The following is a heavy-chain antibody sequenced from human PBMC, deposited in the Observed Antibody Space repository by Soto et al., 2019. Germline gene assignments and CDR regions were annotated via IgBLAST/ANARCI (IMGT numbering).Heavy chain of an antibody. CDR1: GGSFSGYY. J-gene: IGHJ4*02. D-gene: IGHD3-9*01. Sequence: SETLSLTCAVYGGSFSGYYWSWIRQPPGKGLEWIGEINHSGSTNYNPSLKSRVTISVDTSKNQFYLKLSSVTAADTAVYYCARGGYYDILTGYYNGEYYFDYWGQGTLVTVSS. CDR2: INHSGST. V-gene: IGHV4-34*01. CDR3: ARGGYYDILTGYYNGEYYFDY.